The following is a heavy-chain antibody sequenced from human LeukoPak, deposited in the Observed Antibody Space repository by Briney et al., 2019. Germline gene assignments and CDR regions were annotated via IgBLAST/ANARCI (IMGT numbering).Heavy chain of an antibody. CDR3: ARCHRGGSCR. V-gene: IGHV1-46*01. J-gene: IGHJ4*02. CDR2: INPSGGST. D-gene: IGHD2-15*01. CDR1: GYTFTSYY. Sequence: AASVTVPCKASGYTFTSYYMHWVQQAPGQGLEWMGIINPSGGSTSYAQKFQGRVTMTRDTSTSTVYMELSSLRAEDTAVYYCARCHRGGSCRWGQGTLVTVSS.